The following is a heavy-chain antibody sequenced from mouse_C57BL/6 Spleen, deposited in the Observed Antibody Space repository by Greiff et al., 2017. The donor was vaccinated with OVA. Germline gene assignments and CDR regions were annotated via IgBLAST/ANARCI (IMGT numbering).Heavy chain of an antibody. CDR2: ISGGGGNT. D-gene: IGHD2-5*01. Sequence: EVQLVESGGGLVKPGGSLKLSCAASGFTFSSYTMSWVRQTPEKRLEWVATISGGGGNTYYPDSVKGRFTISRDNAKNTLYLQMSSLRSEDTALYYCARQDYSNSYYAMDYWGQGTSVTVSS. V-gene: IGHV5-9*01. J-gene: IGHJ4*01. CDR3: ARQDYSNSYYAMDY. CDR1: GFTFSSYT.